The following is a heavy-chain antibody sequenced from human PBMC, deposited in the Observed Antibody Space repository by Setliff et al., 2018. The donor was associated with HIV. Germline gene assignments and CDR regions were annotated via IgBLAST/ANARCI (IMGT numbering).Heavy chain of an antibody. D-gene: IGHD3-10*01. CDR3: AKTYYYGSGGDY. J-gene: IGHJ4*02. CDR1: GGSISSDSYY. CDR2: FHHSGSA. V-gene: IGHV4-39*07. Sequence: PSETLSLTCNVSGGSISSDSYYWGWIRQPPGKGLEWIGSFHHSGSASYNPSLRSRVTISEDTSKNQFSLKLTSVTAADTAVYYCAKTYYYGSGGDYWGQGTLVTVSS.